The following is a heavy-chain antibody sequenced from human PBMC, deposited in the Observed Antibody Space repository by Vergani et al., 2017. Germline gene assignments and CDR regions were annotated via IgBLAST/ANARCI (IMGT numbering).Heavy chain of an antibody. Sequence: EVQLVESGGGLVQPGGSLRLSCAASGFTFSSYWMSWVRQAPGKGLEWVANIKQDGSEKYYVDSVKGRFTISRDNAKNSLYLQMNSLRAEDTAVYYWARDPVLRYFDWLLSHPITGGMDVWGQGTTVTVSS. CDR2: IKQDGSEK. J-gene: IGHJ6*02. D-gene: IGHD3-9*01. CDR3: ARDPVLRYFDWLLSHPITGGMDV. CDR1: GFTFSSYW. V-gene: IGHV3-7*01.